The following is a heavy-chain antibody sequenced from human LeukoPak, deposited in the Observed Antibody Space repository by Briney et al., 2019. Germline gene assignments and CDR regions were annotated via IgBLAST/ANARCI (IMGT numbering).Heavy chain of an antibody. CDR3: AKMTVSGRDNWFDP. Sequence: ASVKVSCKASGYTFTSYYMHWVRQAPGEGLEWMGIINPTGGSTSYAQKFQGRVTLTRNTSINTAYMELSSLRSEDTAVYYCAKMTVSGRDNWFDPWGQGTLVTVSS. V-gene: IGHV1-46*01. CDR1: GYTFTSYY. D-gene: IGHD6-19*01. CDR2: INPTGGST. J-gene: IGHJ5*02.